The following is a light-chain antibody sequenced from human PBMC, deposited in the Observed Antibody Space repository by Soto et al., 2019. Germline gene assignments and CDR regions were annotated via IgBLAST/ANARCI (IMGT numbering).Light chain of an antibody. CDR2: DVS. V-gene: IGLV2-14*01. CDR1: SSDVGGYNY. CDR3: SSYTSRRTYV. Sequence: QSVLTQPASVSGSPGQSITISCTGTSSDVGGYNYVSWYQQHPGKAPKLIIYDVSNWPSGVSNRFSGSKSGNTASLTISGLQAEDEGDYYCSSYTSRRTYVFGTGNKVTVL. J-gene: IGLJ1*01.